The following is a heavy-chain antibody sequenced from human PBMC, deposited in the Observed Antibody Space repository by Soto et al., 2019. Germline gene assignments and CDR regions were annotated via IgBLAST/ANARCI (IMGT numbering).Heavy chain of an antibody. CDR1: GFTFNNYA. V-gene: IGHV3-23*01. CDR3: AKGRGGSGSLTPRVDF. D-gene: IGHD3-10*01. CDR2: ISGGGDPT. J-gene: IGHJ4*02. Sequence: EVQLLESGGGLVQPGGSLRLSCAASGFTFNNYAMTWVRQAPGKGLEWVSAISGGGDPTSYADSVKGRFTVSRDGSKNTLYLRMSSLRAEDTALYYCAKGRGGSGSLTPRVDFWGQGTLVTVSS.